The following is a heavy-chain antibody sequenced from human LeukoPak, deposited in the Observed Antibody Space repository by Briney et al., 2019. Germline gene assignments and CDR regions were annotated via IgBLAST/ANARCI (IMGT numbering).Heavy chain of an antibody. Sequence: GGSLRLSCAASGFTFSSYSMNWVRQAPGKGLEWVSSISSSSSYIYYADSVKGRFTISRDNAKNSLYLQMNSLRAEDTAVYYCAKADVVVPAAYWYFDLWGRGTLVSVSS. CDR2: ISSSSSYI. CDR3: AKADVVVPAAYWYFDL. CDR1: GFTFSSYS. V-gene: IGHV3-21*04. J-gene: IGHJ2*01. D-gene: IGHD2-2*01.